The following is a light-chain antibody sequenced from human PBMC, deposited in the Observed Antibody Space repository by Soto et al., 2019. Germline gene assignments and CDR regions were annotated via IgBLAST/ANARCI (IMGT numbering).Light chain of an antibody. CDR3: QQSYSTPGT. CDR1: QSISSY. CDR2: AAS. J-gene: IGKJ1*01. Sequence: EIPMTKAPSSLSASVGDRVTITCRASQSISSYLNCYQQKQVKAPKLRIYAASSLKSGVPSRISGSGSETDFTRTISSLQPEDFSPYYCQQSYSTPGTFGQETKVELK. V-gene: IGKV1-39*01.